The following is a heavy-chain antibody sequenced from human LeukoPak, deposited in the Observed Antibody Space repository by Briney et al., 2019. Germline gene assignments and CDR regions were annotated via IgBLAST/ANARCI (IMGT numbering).Heavy chain of an antibody. CDR1: GYTLTELS. CDR3: ATTRLGLGMDV. V-gene: IGHV1-24*01. D-gene: IGHD6-19*01. CDR2: FDPEDGET. Sequence: GASVRVSCTVSGYTLTELSMHWVRQAPGKGLEWMGGFDPEDGETIYAQKFQGRVTITKDTSTDTAYMELRSLRSEDKAVYYCATTRLGLGMDVWGQGTLVTVSS. J-gene: IGHJ6*02.